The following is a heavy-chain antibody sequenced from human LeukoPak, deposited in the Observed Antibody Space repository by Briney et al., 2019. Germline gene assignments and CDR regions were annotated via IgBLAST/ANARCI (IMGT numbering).Heavy chain of an antibody. D-gene: IGHD5-18*01. J-gene: IGHJ4*02. CDR2: ISGSGGTT. V-gene: IGHV3-23*01. CDR1: GFTFSSYA. CDR3: AKSSTGGYSYGSYYFDY. Sequence: PGGSLRLSCAASGFTFSSYAMSWVRQAPGKGLEWVSAISGSGGTTYYADSVKGRFTISRDNSKNTLYLQMNSLRAEDTAVYYCAKSSTGGYSYGSYYFDYWGQGTLVTVSS.